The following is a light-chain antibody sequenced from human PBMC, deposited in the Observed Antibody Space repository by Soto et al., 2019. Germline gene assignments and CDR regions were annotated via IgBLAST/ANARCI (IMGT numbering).Light chain of an antibody. CDR1: QSLVHSDGNIY. CDR3: MQGTHWQWT. V-gene: IGKV2-30*02. J-gene: IGKJ1*01. Sequence: DVVMTQSPLSLPVTLGQPASISCRSSQSLVHSDGNIYLNWFQQRPGQSPRRLIYKVSNRDSGVQDRFSGSGAGTDFTLKISRVEAEDVGVYYCMQGTHWQWTFGQGPKVEIK. CDR2: KVS.